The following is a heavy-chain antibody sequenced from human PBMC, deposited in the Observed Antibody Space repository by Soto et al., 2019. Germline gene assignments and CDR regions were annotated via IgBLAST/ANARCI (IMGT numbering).Heavy chain of an antibody. CDR3: ARDHTSGWANWFDP. CDR1: GGSISSYY. Sequence: SETLSLTCTASGGSISSYYWSWVRQPPGKGLEWIAYISYSGSTNYNPSLKSRITISVDTSKNQFSLKLSSVTAADTAVYYCARDHTSGWANWFDPWAQGTLVTVSS. D-gene: IGHD6-19*01. CDR2: ISYSGST. V-gene: IGHV4-59*01. J-gene: IGHJ5*02.